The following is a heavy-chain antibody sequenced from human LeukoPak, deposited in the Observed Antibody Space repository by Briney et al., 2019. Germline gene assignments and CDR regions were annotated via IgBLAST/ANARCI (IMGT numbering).Heavy chain of an antibody. CDR1: GYTFTGYY. V-gene: IGHV1-2*06. Sequence: ASVKVSCKASGYTFTGYYMHWVRQAPGQGLEWMGRINPNSGGTNYAQKFQGRVTMTRDTSISTAYMELSRLRSDDTAVYYCARDFGQRGYSSSSSFDYWGQGTLVTVSS. CDR3: ARDFGQRGYSSSSSFDY. CDR2: INPNSGGT. J-gene: IGHJ4*02. D-gene: IGHD6-6*01.